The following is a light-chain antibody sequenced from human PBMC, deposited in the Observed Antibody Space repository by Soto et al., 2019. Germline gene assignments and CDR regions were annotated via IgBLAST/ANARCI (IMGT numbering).Light chain of an antibody. J-gene: IGLJ2*01. CDR3: AAWDDSLSGVV. CDR1: SSNIGSNS. V-gene: IGLV1-47*02. Sequence: QSVLTQPPSASGTPGQRVTISCSGSSSNIGSNSVYWYQQLPGTAPKLLIYSNHQRPSGVPDRFSGSKSGTSASLAISGLRSEDEANYYCAAWDDSLSGVVFGGGTKVTVL. CDR2: SNH.